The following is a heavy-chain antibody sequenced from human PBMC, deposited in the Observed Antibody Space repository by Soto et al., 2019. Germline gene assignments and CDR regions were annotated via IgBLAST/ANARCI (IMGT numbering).Heavy chain of an antibody. CDR1: GGSISSGGYY. Sequence: PSETLSLTCTVSGGSISSGGYYWSWIRQHPGKGLEWIGYIYYSGSTYYNPSLKSRVTISVDTSKNQFSLKLSSVTAADTAVYYCARGLRYCSSTSCLPDAFDIWGQGTMVTVSS. CDR2: IYYSGST. J-gene: IGHJ3*02. D-gene: IGHD2-2*01. V-gene: IGHV4-31*03. CDR3: ARGLRYCSSTSCLPDAFDI.